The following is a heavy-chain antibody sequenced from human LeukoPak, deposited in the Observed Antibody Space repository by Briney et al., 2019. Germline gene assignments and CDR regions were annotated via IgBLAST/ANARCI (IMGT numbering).Heavy chain of an antibody. CDR1: GFTFSSYG. D-gene: IGHD3-22*01. CDR3: AKARGAYYYDSSGHN. J-gene: IGHJ4*02. CDR2: IRYDGSNK. V-gene: IGHV3-30*02. Sequence: GESLRLSCAASGFTFSSYGMRWVRQAPGKGLEWVAFIRYDGSNKYYADPVKGRFTISRDNSKNTLYLQMNSLRAEDTAVYYCAKARGAYYYDSSGHNWGQGTLVTVSS.